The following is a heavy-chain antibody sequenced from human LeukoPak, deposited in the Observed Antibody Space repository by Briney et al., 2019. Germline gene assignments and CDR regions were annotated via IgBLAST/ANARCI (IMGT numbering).Heavy chain of an antibody. J-gene: IGHJ4*02. CDR2: ISSTGNTI. V-gene: IGHV3-48*03. CDR1: GFTFSSYA. CDR3: ARERVSLVRGVIGY. Sequence: GGSLRLSCAASGFTFSSYAMSWVRQAPGKGLEWVSYISSTGNTIYYAESVKGRFTISRDDAKDSLYLQMNSLRAEDTAVYYCARERVSLVRGVIGYWGQGTLVTVSS. D-gene: IGHD3-10*01.